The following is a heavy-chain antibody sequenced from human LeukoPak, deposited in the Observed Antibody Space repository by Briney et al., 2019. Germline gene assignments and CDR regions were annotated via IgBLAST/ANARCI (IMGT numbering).Heavy chain of an antibody. CDR1: GYSISSGYY. CDR2: IYTSGST. CDR3: ARERTGDLVDY. V-gene: IGHV4-61*02. J-gene: IGHJ4*02. D-gene: IGHD7-27*01. Sequence: PSETLSLTCAVSGYSISSGYYWSWIRQPAGKGLEWIGRIYTSGSTNYNPSLKSRVTISVDTSKNLFSLKLSSVTAADTAVYYCARERTGDLVDYWGQGTLVTVSS.